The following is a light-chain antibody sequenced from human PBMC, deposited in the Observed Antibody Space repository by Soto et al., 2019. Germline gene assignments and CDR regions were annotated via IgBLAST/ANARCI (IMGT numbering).Light chain of an antibody. J-gene: IGKJ1*01. CDR1: QSVSSIY. Sequence: EIVLTQSPGTLSLSPGERATLSCRASQSVSSIYLAWFQHKAGQAPRLLIYGASSRAAGIPDRFSGSASGTDFTLTISRLDPEDFAVYCCQQYGSSSWTFGRGTTVEIK. CDR3: QQYGSSSWT. CDR2: GAS. V-gene: IGKV3-20*01.